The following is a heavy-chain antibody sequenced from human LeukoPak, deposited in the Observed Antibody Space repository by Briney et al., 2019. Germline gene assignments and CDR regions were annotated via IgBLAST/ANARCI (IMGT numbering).Heavy chain of an antibody. CDR2: ISGFGGST. CDR3: ARRGGSSWSSFDY. J-gene: IGHJ4*02. CDR1: GFIFDNYA. Sequence: GGSLRLSCAASGFIFDNYAMNWVRQAPGKGLEWLTGISGFGGSTYYAASAKGCFTISRDNSGNTLFLQLNNLRVEDTAVYYCARRGGSSWSSFDYWGQGSLVTVSS. V-gene: IGHV3-23*01. D-gene: IGHD6-13*01.